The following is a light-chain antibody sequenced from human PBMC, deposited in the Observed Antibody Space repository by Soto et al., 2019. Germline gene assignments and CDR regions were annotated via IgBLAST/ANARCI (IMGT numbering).Light chain of an antibody. Sequence: QSVLTQPPSVSGAPGQMVTISCTGSSSNIGAGYDLHWYQQLPGRAPKLLIYGNTNRPSGVPDRFSGSKSGTSDSLAITGLQAEDEADYYCLSFDSSLSVVFGGGTQLTVL. CDR1: SSNIGAGYD. J-gene: IGLJ2*01. V-gene: IGLV1-40*01. CDR2: GNT. CDR3: LSFDSSLSVV.